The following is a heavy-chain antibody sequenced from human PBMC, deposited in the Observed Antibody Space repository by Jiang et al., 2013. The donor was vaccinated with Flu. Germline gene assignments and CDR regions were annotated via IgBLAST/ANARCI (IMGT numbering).Heavy chain of an antibody. V-gene: IGHV1-8*01. J-gene: IGHJ6*02. Sequence: VRQATGQGLEWMGWMNPNSGNTGYAQKFQGRVTMTRNTSISTAYMELSSLRSEDTAVYYCARSYSNYASYYYYGMDVWGQGTTVTVSS. D-gene: IGHD4-11*01. CDR2: MNPNSGNT. CDR3: ARSYSNYASYYYYGMDV.